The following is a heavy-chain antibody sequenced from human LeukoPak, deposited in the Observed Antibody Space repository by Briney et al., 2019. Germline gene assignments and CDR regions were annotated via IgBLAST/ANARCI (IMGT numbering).Heavy chain of an antibody. CDR1: GGSFSGYY. V-gene: IGHV4-39*01. D-gene: IGHD3-10*01. CDR2: IYYSGST. CDR3: ASRTGSSYYYYGMDV. Sequence: PSETLSLTCAVYGGSFSGYYWGWIRQPPGKGLEWIGSIYYSGSTYYNPSLKSRVTISVDTSKNQFSLKLSSVTAADTAVYYCASRTGSSYYYYGMDVWGQGTTVTVSS. J-gene: IGHJ6*02.